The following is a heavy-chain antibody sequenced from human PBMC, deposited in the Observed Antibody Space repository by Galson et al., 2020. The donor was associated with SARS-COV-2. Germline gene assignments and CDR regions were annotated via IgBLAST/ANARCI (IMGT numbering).Heavy chain of an antibody. Sequence: KIGESLKISCAASGFTFSDYYMSWIRQAPGKGLEWVSYISSSGSTIYYADSVKGRFTISRDNAKNSLYLQMNSLRAEDTAVYYCAREIRGVSSGWHVLVRGGLDYWGQGTLVTVSS. CDR2: ISSSGSTI. CDR1: GFTFSDYY. J-gene: IGHJ4*02. CDR3: AREIRGVSSGWHVLVRGGLDY. V-gene: IGHV3-11*01. D-gene: IGHD6-19*01.